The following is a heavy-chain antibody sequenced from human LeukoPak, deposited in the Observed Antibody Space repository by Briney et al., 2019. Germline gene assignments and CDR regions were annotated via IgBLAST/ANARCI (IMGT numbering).Heavy chain of an antibody. Sequence: TSETLSLTCTVSGGSISSSSYYWGWIRQPPGKGLEWIGSIYYSGSTYYNPSLKSRVTISVDTSKNQFSLKLSSVTAADTAVYYCAREPDYYYDSSGYYDYWGQGTLVTVSS. V-gene: IGHV4-39*02. CDR3: AREPDYYYDSSGYYDY. D-gene: IGHD3-22*01. J-gene: IGHJ4*02. CDR2: IYYSGST. CDR1: GGSISSSSYY.